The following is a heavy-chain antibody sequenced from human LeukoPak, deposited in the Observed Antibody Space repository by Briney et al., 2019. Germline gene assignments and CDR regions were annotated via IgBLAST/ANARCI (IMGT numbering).Heavy chain of an antibody. D-gene: IGHD4-17*01. CDR1: GFTFSSYS. J-gene: IGHJ4*02. Sequence: GGSLRLSCAASGFTFSSYSMNWVRQAPGKGLEWVSSISSSSSYIYYADSVKGRFTISRDNAKNSLYLQMNSLRAEDTAVYYCARDATTVTSHWDYGGQGTLVTVSS. CDR2: ISSSSSYI. V-gene: IGHV3-21*01. CDR3: ARDATTVTSHWDY.